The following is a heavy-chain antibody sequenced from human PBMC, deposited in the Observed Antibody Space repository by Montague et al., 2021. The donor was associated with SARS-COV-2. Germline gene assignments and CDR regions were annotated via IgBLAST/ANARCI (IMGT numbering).Heavy chain of an antibody. J-gene: IGHJ6*02. CDR1: GGSISSSSSY. V-gene: IGHV4-39*07. D-gene: IGHD3-22*01. CDR3: ARDIRIPMLIVIQGYGMDV. CDR2: IYYSGST. Sequence: SETLSLTCTVSGGSISSSSSYWGWIRQPPGMGLEWIGSIYYSGSTYYNPSLKSRITISVDTSKNQFSLRLTSVTAADTAVYYCARDIRIPMLIVIQGYGMDVWGQGTTVPVSS.